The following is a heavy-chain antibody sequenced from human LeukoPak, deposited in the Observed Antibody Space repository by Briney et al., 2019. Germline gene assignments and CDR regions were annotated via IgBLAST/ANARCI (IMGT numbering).Heavy chain of an antibody. CDR3: ARDRWGPXGFPLQFDP. Sequence: ASVKVSCKASGGTFSSYAISWVRQAPGQGLEWMGRIIPIFGTANYAQKFQGRVTITTDESTSTAYMELSSLRSEDTAVYYCARDRWGPXGFPLQFDPWGQGTLVTVSS. V-gene: IGHV1-69*05. CDR1: GGTFSSYA. J-gene: IGHJ5*02. D-gene: IGHD3-16*01. CDR2: IIPIFGTA.